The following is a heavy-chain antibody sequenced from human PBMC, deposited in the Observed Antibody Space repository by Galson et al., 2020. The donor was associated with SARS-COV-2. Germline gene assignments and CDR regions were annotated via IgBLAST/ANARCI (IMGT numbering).Heavy chain of an antibody. Sequence: GGSLRLSCAASTFTFEHYAMHWVRQAPGKGLEWVSGINWNSGSIGYADSVKGRFTISRDNANNSLYLQMNSLRAEDTALYYCVKDIGDYYDTSGYFGAFDLWAQGTLVPVS. J-gene: IGHJ3*01. CDR2: INWNSGSI. V-gene: IGHV3-9*01. CDR1: TFTFEHYA. CDR3: VKDIGDYYDTSGYFGAFDL. D-gene: IGHD3-22*01.